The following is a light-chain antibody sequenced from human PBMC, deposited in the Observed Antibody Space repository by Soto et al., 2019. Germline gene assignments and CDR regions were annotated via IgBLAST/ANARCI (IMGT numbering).Light chain of an antibody. Sequence: QSALTQPASVSGSLGQSITISCTATTSDIDNYDYVSWYQQHPGNAPRLILYEVSNRPSGVSNRFSGSKSAKTASLTISGLETEDEADYYCSSYTASTTHVVFGGGTKLTVL. J-gene: IGLJ2*01. CDR1: TSDIDNYDY. CDR2: EVS. CDR3: SSYTASTTHVV. V-gene: IGLV2-14*01.